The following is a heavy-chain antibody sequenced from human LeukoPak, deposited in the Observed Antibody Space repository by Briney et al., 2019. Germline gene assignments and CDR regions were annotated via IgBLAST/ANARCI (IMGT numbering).Heavy chain of an antibody. CDR2: ISSSGSTI. V-gene: IGHV3-48*03. CDR1: GFTFSSYE. Sequence: GSLRLSCAASGFTFSSYEMNWVRQAPGKGLEWVSYISSSGSTIYYADSVKGRFTISRDNAKNSLYLQMNSLRAEDTAVYYCIMRGITMVRGVSDYWGQGTLVTVSS. J-gene: IGHJ4*02. CDR3: IMRGITMVRGVSDY. D-gene: IGHD3-10*01.